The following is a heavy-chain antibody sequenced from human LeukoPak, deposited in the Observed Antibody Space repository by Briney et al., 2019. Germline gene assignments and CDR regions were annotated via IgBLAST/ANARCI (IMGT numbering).Heavy chain of an antibody. V-gene: IGHV1-69*06. CDR2: IIPIFGTA. Sequence: SVKVSCKASGGTFSSYAISWVRQAPGQGLEWMGGIIPIFGTANYPQKFRGRLTITADIPTSTVYMELSSLRSEDTAVYYCAREDDTGRYMGDDAFDIWGQGTMVTVSS. CDR1: GGTFSSYA. D-gene: IGHD1-26*01. J-gene: IGHJ3*02. CDR3: AREDDTGRYMGDDAFDI.